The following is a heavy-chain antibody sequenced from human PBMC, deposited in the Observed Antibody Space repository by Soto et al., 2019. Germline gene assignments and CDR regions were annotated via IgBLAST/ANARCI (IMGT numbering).Heavy chain of an antibody. D-gene: IGHD3-22*01. CDR2: ISGSGGST. CDR1: GFTFSSYA. J-gene: IGHJ4*02. CDR3: AKNPSYYDSSGYYFDY. Sequence: GGSLRLSCAASGFTFSSYAMSWVRQAPGKGLEWVSAISGSGGSTYYADSVKGRFTISRDNSKNTLYLQMNSLRAEDTAVYYCAKNPSYYDSSGYYFDYWGQGSLVTVSS. V-gene: IGHV3-23*01.